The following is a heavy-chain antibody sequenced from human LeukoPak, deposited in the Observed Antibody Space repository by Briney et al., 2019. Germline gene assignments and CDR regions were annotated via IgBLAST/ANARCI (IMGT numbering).Heavy chain of an antibody. CDR2: MNPNSGNT. CDR1: GYTFTSYD. J-gene: IGHJ3*02. CDR3: ARGGVLWFGELGFAFDI. D-gene: IGHD3-10*01. V-gene: IGHV1-8*01. Sequence: GASVKVSCKASGYTFTSYDINWVRQATGQGLKWMGWMNPNSGNTGYAQKFQGRVTMTRNTSISTAYMELSSLRSEDTAVYYCARGGVLWFGELGFAFDIWGQGTMVTVSS.